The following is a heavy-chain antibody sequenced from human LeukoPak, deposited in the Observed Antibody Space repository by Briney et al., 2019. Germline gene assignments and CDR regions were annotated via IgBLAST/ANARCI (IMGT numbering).Heavy chain of an antibody. CDR2: IYTSGST. V-gene: IGHV4-61*02. CDR1: GDSISSGSYY. CDR3: ARHPPELGAAYYYYMDV. D-gene: IGHD3-16*01. Sequence: SQTLSLTCTVSGDSISSGSYYWSWIRQPAGEGLEWIGRIYTSGSTYYNPSLKSRVTISVDTSKNQFSLNLSSVTAADTAVYYCARHPPELGAAYYYYMDVWGKGTTVTISS. J-gene: IGHJ6*03.